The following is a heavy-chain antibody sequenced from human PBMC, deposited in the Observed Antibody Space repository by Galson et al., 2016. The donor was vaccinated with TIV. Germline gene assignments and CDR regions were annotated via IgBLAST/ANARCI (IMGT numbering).Heavy chain of an antibody. D-gene: IGHD2-21*01. J-gene: IGHJ4*02. CDR2: INAGNGNT. Sequence: QSGAEVTKPGPSVKVSCKAAGYTFTNYAMHWVRQAPGQRLEWMGWINAGNGNTKYSQKFQGRVTITRDTSANTAYMELSSLRSEDTAMYYCARPPYCGGDCFKYDSWGQGTLVTVSS. CDR3: ARPPYCGGDCFKYDS. V-gene: IGHV1-3*01. CDR1: GYTFTNYA.